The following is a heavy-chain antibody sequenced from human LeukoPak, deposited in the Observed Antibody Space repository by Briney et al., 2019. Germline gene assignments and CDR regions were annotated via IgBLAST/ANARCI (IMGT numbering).Heavy chain of an antibody. CDR1: GFTFSSYA. V-gene: IGHV3-23*01. CDR3: ARDLGYSYGTDP. D-gene: IGHD5-18*01. CDR2: ISGSGGST. Sequence: PGGSLRLSCAASGFTFSSYAMSWVRQAPGKGLEWVSAISGSGGSTYYADSVKGRFTISRDNSKNTLYLQMNSLRAEDTAVYYCARDLGYSYGTDPWGQGTLVTVSS. J-gene: IGHJ5*02.